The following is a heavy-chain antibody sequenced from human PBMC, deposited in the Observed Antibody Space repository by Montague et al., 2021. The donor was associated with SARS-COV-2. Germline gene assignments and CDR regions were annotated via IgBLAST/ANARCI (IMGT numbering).Heavy chain of an antibody. V-gene: IGHV6-1*01. CDR1: GDGVSSNSAT. CDR2: TYYRSKWDN. Sequence: CAISGDGVSSNSATWNWVRQSPSRGLEWLGRTYYRSKWDNDYAXXXRGRVTINPDTSKNQFSLQLNSVTPEDTAIYYCTSGREGNYNVMDVWGQGTTVTVSS. J-gene: IGHJ6*02. D-gene: IGHD1-1*01. CDR3: TSGREGNYNVMDV.